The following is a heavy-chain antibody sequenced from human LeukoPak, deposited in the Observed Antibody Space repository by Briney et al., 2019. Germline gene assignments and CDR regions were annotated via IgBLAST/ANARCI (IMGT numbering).Heavy chain of an antibody. J-gene: IGHJ6*03. CDR1: GFTFSSYG. CDR3: ASLLAAAGPYYYYMDV. Sequence: GGSLRLSCAASGFTFSSYGMHWVRQAPGKGLEWVAFIRYDGSNKYYADSVKGRFTISGDNSKNTLYLQMNSLRAEDTAVYYCASLLAAAGPYYYYMDVWGKGTTVTVSS. D-gene: IGHD6-13*01. CDR2: IRYDGSNK. V-gene: IGHV3-30*02.